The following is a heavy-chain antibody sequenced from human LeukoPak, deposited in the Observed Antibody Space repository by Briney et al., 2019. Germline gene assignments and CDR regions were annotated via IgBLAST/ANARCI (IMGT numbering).Heavy chain of an antibody. D-gene: IGHD6-19*01. CDR1: GGSIGSNY. Sequence: SETLSLTCTVSGGSIGSNYWTWIRQPPGKGLEYIGYIYYTGATNYNPSLKSRVTISIDTSKNQFSLKMTSVTAADTAVYFCAKYGNSGWVIDNWGQGTLVTVSS. V-gene: IGHV4-59*08. J-gene: IGHJ4*02. CDR2: IYYTGAT. CDR3: AKYGNSGWVIDN.